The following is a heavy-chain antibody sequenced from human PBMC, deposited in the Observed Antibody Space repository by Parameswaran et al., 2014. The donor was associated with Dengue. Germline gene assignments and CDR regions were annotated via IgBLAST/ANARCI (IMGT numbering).Heavy chain of an antibody. Sequence: VRQMPGKGLEWMGVIYPGDSDTRYSPSFQGQVTISADKSISTAYLQWSSLKASDTAMYYCARQTLRQIDYWGQGTLVTVSS. J-gene: IGHJ4*02. CDR2: IYPGDSDT. V-gene: IGHV5-51*01. D-gene: IGHD2/OR15-2a*01. CDR3: ARQTLRQIDY.